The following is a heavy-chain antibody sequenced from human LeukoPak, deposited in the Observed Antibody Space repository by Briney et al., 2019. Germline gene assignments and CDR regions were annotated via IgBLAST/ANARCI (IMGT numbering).Heavy chain of an antibody. CDR1: GYTFTSYA. D-gene: IGHD2-2*01. CDR2: INAGNGNT. CDR3: ARGGGYCSSTSCYEDY. V-gene: IGHV1-3*01. Sequence: GASVKVSCKASGYTFTSYAMHWVRQAPGQRLEWMGWINAGNGNTKYSQKFQGRVTIARDTSASTAYMELSSLRSEDTAVYYCARGGGYCSSTSCYEDYWGQGTLVTVSS. J-gene: IGHJ4*02.